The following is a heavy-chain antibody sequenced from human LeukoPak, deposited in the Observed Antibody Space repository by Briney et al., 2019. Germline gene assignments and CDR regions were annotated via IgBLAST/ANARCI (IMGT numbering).Heavy chain of an antibody. Sequence: KPSETLSLTCTVSGGSISSYFWSWIRQRPGTGLERIGYIFNSGSTHYSPSLKSRLIISLDTSKNQFSLKLTSVTAADTAVYYCARDRGPRYGMDVWGQGTTVTVSS. D-gene: IGHD5-24*01. CDR2: IFNSGST. CDR3: ARDRGPRYGMDV. V-gene: IGHV4-59*12. CDR1: GGSISSYF. J-gene: IGHJ6*02.